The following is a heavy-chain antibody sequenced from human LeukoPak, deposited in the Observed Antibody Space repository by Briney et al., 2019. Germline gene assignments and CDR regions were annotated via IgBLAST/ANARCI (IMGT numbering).Heavy chain of an antibody. CDR2: IYHSGST. CDR1: GGSISRSNW. Sequence: SGTLSLTCAVSGGSISRSNWWSWVRQPPGKGLEWIGEIYHSGSTNYNPSLKSRVTISVDTSKNQFSLKLSSVTAADTAVYYCARDTVGATFPGAFDIWGQGTMVTVSS. V-gene: IGHV4-4*02. J-gene: IGHJ3*02. CDR3: ARDTVGATFPGAFDI. D-gene: IGHD1-26*01.